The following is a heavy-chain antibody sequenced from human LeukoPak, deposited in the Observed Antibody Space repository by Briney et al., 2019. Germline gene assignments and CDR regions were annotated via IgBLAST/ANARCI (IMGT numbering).Heavy chain of an antibody. D-gene: IGHD3-22*01. CDR2: ISGSGSST. J-gene: IGHJ4*02. CDR3: AKVHMYYYESSGYIDY. Sequence: GSLRLSCVASGFTFSSYAMSWVRQAPGKGLEWASAISGSGSSTYYADSVKGRFTISRDNSKNTLYLQMNSLRAEDTAVYYCAKVHMYYYESSGYIDYWGQGTLATVSS. V-gene: IGHV3-23*01. CDR1: GFTFSSYA.